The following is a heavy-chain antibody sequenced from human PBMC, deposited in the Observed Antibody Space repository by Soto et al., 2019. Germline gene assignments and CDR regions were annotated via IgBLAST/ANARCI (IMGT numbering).Heavy chain of an antibody. CDR2: VHHSGTT. CDR1: GGSINTDDW. D-gene: IGHD3-16*02. Sequence: QVQLQESGPGLVKPSGTLSLTCAVSGGSINTDDWWSGVRQPPGKGLEGIGEVHHSGTTNYILSLKSRLTMSVDQSGHRVSLEMTSVTAADTAVYFCARGFDYRWVYWGHGALVTVSS. V-gene: IGHV4-4*02. CDR3: ARGFDYRWVY. J-gene: IGHJ4*01.